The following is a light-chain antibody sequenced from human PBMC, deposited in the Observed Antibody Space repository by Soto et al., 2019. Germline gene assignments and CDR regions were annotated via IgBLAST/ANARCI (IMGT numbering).Light chain of an antibody. Sequence: EIVLTQSPATLSLSPGERATLSCRASQSVSTYLAWYQQKPGQPPRLLIYDASTRATGIPARFSGSGSGADFTLTISILEPEDFAVYYCLQRSDWWTFGQVTKVEIK. CDR3: LQRSDWWT. CDR1: QSVSTY. J-gene: IGKJ1*01. CDR2: DAS. V-gene: IGKV3-11*01.